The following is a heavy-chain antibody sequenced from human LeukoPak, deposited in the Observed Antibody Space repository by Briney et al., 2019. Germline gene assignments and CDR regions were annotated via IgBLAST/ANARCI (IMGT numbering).Heavy chain of an antibody. CDR2: ISWNSGSI. D-gene: IGHD6-19*01. CDR3: ASTVAVPAFDI. CDR1: GFTFDDYA. J-gene: IGHJ3*02. Sequence: GGSLRLSCAASGFTFDDYAMHWVRQAPGKGLEWVSGISWNSGSIGYADSVKGRFTISRDNAKNSLYLQMNSLRTEDTALYYCASTVAVPAFDIWGQGTMVTVSS. V-gene: IGHV3-9*01.